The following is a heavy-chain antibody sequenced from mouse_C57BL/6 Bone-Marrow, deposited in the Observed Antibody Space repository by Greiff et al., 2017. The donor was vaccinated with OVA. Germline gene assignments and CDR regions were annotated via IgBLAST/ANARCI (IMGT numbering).Heavy chain of an antibody. CDR1: GYTFTSYG. J-gene: IGHJ4*01. Sequence: VKLVESGAELARPGASVKLSCKASGYTFTSYGISWVKQRTGQGLEWIGEIYPRSGNTYYNEKFKGKATLTADKSSSTAYMELRSLTSEDSAVYFCASPEGYGNYGAMDYWGQGTSVTVSA. V-gene: IGHV1-81*01. CDR3: ASPEGYGNYGAMDY. CDR2: IYPRSGNT. D-gene: IGHD2-1*01.